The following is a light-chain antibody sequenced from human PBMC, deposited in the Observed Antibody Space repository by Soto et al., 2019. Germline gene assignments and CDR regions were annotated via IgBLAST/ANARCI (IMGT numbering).Light chain of an antibody. J-gene: IGLJ2*01. CDR1: SSDVGSYNR. CDR2: EVS. Sequence: QSALTQPPSVSRSPGQSVTISCTGTSSDVGSYNRVSWYQQPPGTAPKLMIYEVSNRPSGVPDRFSGSKSGNTASLTISGLQAEDEADYYCSSYTSSSTLFGGGTKVTVL. V-gene: IGLV2-18*02. CDR3: SSYTSSSTL.